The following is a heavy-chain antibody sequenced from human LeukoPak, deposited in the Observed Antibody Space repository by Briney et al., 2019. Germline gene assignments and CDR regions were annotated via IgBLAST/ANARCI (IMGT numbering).Heavy chain of an antibody. D-gene: IGHD2-21*02. CDR2: IKEDGSKK. CDR3: VRDAVTAY. J-gene: IGHJ4*02. Sequence: QPGGSLRLSCAASGFTFSNAWLSWVRQAPGKGLEWLANIKEDGSKKYYVDSVKGRFTISRDNAKNSLFLQMNSLRNEDTAVYYCVRDAVTAYWGQGTLVTVSS. CDR1: GFTFSNAW. V-gene: IGHV3-7*01.